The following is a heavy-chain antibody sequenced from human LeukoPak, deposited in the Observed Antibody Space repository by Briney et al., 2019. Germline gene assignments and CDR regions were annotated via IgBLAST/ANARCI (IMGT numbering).Heavy chain of an antibody. D-gene: IGHD3-10*01. V-gene: IGHV1-69*06. CDR2: IIPIFGTA. CDR3: ARVITWFGETHFDY. J-gene: IGHJ4*02. Sequence: ASVKVSCKASGGTFSNYAISWVRQAPGQGLEWMGGIIPIFGTANYAQKFQGRVTITADKSTSTAYMELSSLRSEDTAVYYCARVITWFGETHFDYWGQGTLVTVSS. CDR1: GGTFSNYA.